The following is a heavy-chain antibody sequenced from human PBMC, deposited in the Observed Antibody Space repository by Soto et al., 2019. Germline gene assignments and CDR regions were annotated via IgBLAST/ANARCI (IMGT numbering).Heavy chain of an antibody. Sequence: QVQLQESGPGLVKPSETLSLTCSVSGVSVRSDGYYWTWIRQPPGKGMEWIGYIHYSGSTNYNPSLKSLVTISVDTSKNQFSLKLSSVSAADTAIYYCAYWYTSSWSTFDYWGQGNLVTVSS. CDR2: IHYSGST. V-gene: IGHV4-61*08. CDR3: AYWYTSSWSTFDY. CDR1: GVSVRSDGYY. D-gene: IGHD6-13*01. J-gene: IGHJ4*02.